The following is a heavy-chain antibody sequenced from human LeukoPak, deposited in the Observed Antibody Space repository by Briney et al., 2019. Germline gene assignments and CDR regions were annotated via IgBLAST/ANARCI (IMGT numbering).Heavy chain of an antibody. CDR3: AREYSSGWFDY. Sequence: GGSLRLSCAASGFTFSSYWMSWVRQAPGKGLEWVANIKQDGSEKYYVDSVKGRFTISGDNAKNSLYLQMNSLRAEDTAVYYCAREYSSGWFDYWGQGTLVTVSS. V-gene: IGHV3-7*01. CDR2: IKQDGSEK. D-gene: IGHD6-19*01. J-gene: IGHJ4*02. CDR1: GFTFSSYW.